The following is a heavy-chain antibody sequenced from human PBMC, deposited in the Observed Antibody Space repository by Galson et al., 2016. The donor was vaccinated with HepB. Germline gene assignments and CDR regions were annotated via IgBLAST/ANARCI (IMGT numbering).Heavy chain of an antibody. V-gene: IGHV4-4*02. CDR2: ILHSGRV. Sequence: ETLSLTCTVSGDSITSDDWWSWVRQPPGRGLEWIGQILHSGRVNYTPSLGSRVTISVDRSNNHFSLRLTSVTAADTALYYCARQRRGGPSDYWGQGMLVIVSS. D-gene: IGHD5-24*01. CDR1: GDSITSDDW. CDR3: ARQRRGGPSDY. J-gene: IGHJ4*02.